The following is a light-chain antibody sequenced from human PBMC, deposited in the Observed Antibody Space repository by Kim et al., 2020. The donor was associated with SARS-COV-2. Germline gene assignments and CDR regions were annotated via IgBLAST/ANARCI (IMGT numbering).Light chain of an antibody. CDR1: QSINSN. Sequence: EIVMTQSPATLSVSPGERATLSCRASQSINSNLVWYQQKPGQAPRLLIYGASPRAAGIPARFSGSGSGTEFTLTISSLQSEDFAVYYWQQENNWRRRFGEGTKVDIK. J-gene: IGKJ1*01. V-gene: IGKV3-15*01. CDR3: QQENNWRRR. CDR2: GAS.